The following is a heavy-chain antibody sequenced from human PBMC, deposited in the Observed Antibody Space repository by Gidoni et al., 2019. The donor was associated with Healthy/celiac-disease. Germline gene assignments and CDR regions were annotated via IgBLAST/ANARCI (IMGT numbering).Heavy chain of an antibody. V-gene: IGHV4-39*01. CDR1: GGSISSSSYF. CDR3: ARLSSGCFDY. CDR2: IDYSGSA. Sequence: QLQLQESDPGLVKPSAALSLTCTVSGGSISSSSYFWGWIRQPPGKGLEWIGSIDYSGSADYNPALKSRVTISADTSKNQFSLRLSSVTAADSDVDYGARLSSGCFDYWGQGTLVTVSS. J-gene: IGHJ4*02. D-gene: IGHD6-19*01.